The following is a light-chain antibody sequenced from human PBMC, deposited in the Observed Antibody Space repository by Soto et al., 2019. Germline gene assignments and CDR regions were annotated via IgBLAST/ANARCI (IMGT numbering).Light chain of an antibody. J-gene: IGKJ2*01. CDR3: QQHTISMYT. CDR1: QSVGRNY. V-gene: IGKV3-20*01. Sequence: PGESATLSCRASQSVGRNYLAWFQHKPGQAPRLVIYDASNRATGVPDRFSGSGSGTDFTLTVTRLEPEDFAVYYCQQHTISMYTFGQGTKLEIK. CDR2: DAS.